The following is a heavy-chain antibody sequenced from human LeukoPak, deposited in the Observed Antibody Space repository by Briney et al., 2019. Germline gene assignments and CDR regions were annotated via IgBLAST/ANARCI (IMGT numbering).Heavy chain of an antibody. Sequence: GGSLRLSCAASGFTSRSYVMHWVRQAPGKGLEWVAVISYDGSNKYYADSVKGRFTISRDNSKNTLYLQMNSLRAEDTAVYYCAFESGSRGGSGRDFWGQGTLVTASS. CDR1: GFTSRSYV. CDR2: ISYDGSNK. D-gene: IGHD3-10*01. V-gene: IGHV3-30*04. J-gene: IGHJ4*02. CDR3: AFESGSRGGSGRDF.